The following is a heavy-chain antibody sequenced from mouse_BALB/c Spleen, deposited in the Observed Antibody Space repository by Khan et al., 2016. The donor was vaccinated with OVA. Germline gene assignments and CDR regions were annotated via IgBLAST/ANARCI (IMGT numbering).Heavy chain of an antibody. CDR3: TRLGLKNWFAY. CDR2: IDPFNGNI. D-gene: IGHD4-1*01. V-gene: IGHV1S135*01. J-gene: IGHJ3*01. CDR1: GYSFTTYY. Sequence: VQLQQSGPELMMPGASVKISCKASGYSFTTYYIHWVKQSHGKSLEWIGYIDPFNGNINYNQKFKGKATLTVDKSSSTAYMHLSSLTSEDSAVFYCTRLGLKNWFAYWGQGTLVTVSA.